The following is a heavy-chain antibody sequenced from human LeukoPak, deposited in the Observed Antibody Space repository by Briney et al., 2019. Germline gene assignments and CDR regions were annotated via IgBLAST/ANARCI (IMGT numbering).Heavy chain of an antibody. CDR2: VSNDGSNK. V-gene: IGHV3-30*18. J-gene: IGHJ4*02. CDR3: AKSGIAAAGQRGYFDY. CDR1: GFTFSSFG. Sequence: GGSLRLSCAASGFTFSSFGIHWVRQAPGKGLEWVAVVSNDGSNKYYADSVKGRFTISRDNSKNTVYLQMSSLRGEDTAVYYCAKSGIAAAGQRGYFDYWGQGTLVTVSS. D-gene: IGHD6-13*01.